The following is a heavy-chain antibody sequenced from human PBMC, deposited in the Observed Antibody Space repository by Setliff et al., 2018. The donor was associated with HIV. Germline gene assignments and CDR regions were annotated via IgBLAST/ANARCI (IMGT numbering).Heavy chain of an antibody. Sequence: GASVTVSCQASGYTFTGYYMHWVRQAPGQGLEWMGWINPKSGSTNYAQKFHVRVTMTRDTSISTAYMELTRLRSDDTAVYYCARDLGYDFWSGSMSLDYWGQGTLVTVSS. J-gene: IGHJ4*02. V-gene: IGHV1-2*02. CDR3: ARDLGYDFWSGSMSLDY. CDR2: INPKSGST. D-gene: IGHD3-3*01. CDR1: GYTFTGYY.